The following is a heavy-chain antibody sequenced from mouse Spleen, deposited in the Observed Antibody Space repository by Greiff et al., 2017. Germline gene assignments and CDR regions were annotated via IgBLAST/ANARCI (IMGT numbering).Heavy chain of an antibody. CDR2: IWSGGST. CDR3: ASYGNLAY. CDR1: GFSLTSYG. D-gene: IGHD2-1*01. J-gene: IGHJ3*01. V-gene: IGHV2-2*01. Sequence: QVQLKESGPGLVQPSQSLSITCTVSGFSLTSYGVHWVRQSPGKGLEWLGVIWSGGSTDYNAAFISRLSISKDNSKSQVFFKMNSLQADDTAIYYCASYGNLAYWGQGTLVTVSA.